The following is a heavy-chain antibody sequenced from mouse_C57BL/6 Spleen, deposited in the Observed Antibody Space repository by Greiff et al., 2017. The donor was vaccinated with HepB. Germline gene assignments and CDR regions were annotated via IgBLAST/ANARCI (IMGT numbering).Heavy chain of an antibody. Sequence: QVHVKQPGAELVKPGASVKLSCKASGYTFTSYWMHWVKQRPGQGLEWIGMIHPNSGSTNYNEKFKSKATLTVDKSSSTAYMQLSSLTSEDSAVYYCAREGYWFAYWGQGTLVTVSA. CDR3: AREGYWFAY. J-gene: IGHJ3*01. CDR1: GYTFTSYW. CDR2: IHPNSGST. D-gene: IGHD2-2*01. V-gene: IGHV1-64*01.